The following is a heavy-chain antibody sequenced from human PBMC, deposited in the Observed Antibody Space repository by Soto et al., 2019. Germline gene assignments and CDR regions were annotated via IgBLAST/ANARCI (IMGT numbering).Heavy chain of an antibody. CDR1: VFAFRDYS. CDR3: ARSGVAALDS. CDR2: ITSKSTYI. Sequence: SGGSLRLSGAASVFAFRDYSLNWVRQAPGKGLEWVSSITSKSTYIYYADAVKGRFTISRDNAKSSLYLQMDSLRADDTAVYFCARSGVAALDSWGQGTLVTVSS. J-gene: IGHJ5*01. D-gene: IGHD2-8*01. V-gene: IGHV3-21*06.